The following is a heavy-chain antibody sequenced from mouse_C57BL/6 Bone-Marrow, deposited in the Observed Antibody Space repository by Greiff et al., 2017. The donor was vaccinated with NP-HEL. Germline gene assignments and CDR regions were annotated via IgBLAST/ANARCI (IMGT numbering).Heavy chain of an antibody. CDR2: ISSGSSTI. D-gene: IGHD4-1*01. V-gene: IGHV5-17*01. CDR3: ARIWDGYYFDY. J-gene: IGHJ2*01. CDR1: GFTFSDYG. Sequence: EVKLVESGGGLVKPGGSLKLSCAASGFTFSDYGMHWVRQAPEKGLEWVAYISSGSSTIYYADTVKGRFTISRDNAKNTLFLQMTSLRSEDTAMYYCARIWDGYYFDYWGQGTTLTVSS.